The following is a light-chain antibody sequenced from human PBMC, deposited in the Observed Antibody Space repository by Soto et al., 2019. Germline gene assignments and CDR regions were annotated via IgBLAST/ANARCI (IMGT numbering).Light chain of an antibody. CDR3: CSYAGSYNVV. CDR2: DVS. J-gene: IGLJ2*01. CDR1: SSDVGGYNY. Sequence: QSALTQPRSVSGSPGQSVTISCTGTSSDVGGYNYVSWYQQHPGKAPKLMIFDVSKRPSGVPDRFSGSKSGNTASLTISGLQAEXEADYYCCSYAGSYNVVFGGGTKLTVL. V-gene: IGLV2-11*01.